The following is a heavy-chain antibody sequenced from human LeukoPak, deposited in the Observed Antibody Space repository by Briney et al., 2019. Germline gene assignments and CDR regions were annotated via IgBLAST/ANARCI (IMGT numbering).Heavy chain of an antibody. CDR2: FDPEDGET. CDR3: ATNTVTTGLNDY. V-gene: IGHV1-24*01. CDR1: GYTLTELS. Sequence: ASVKVSCKVSGYTLTELSMHWVRQAPGKGLEWMGGFDPEDGETSYAQKFQGRVTMTEDTSTDTAYMELSSLRSEDTAVYYCATNTVTTGLNDYWGQGTLVTVSS. D-gene: IGHD4-17*01. J-gene: IGHJ4*02.